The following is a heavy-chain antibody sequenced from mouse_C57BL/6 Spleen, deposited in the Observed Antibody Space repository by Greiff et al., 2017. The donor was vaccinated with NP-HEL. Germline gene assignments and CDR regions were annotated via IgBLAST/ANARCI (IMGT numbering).Heavy chain of an antibody. D-gene: IGHD1-1*01. Sequence: EVKLVESGGGLVKPGGSLKLSCAASGFTFSSYAMSWVRQTPEKRLEWVATISDGGSYTYYPDNVKGRFTISRDNAKNNLYLQMSHLKSEDTAMYYCARDYYARGFAYWGQGTLVTVSA. CDR2: ISDGGSYT. J-gene: IGHJ3*01. CDR3: ARDYYARGFAY. V-gene: IGHV5-4*03. CDR1: GFTFSSYA.